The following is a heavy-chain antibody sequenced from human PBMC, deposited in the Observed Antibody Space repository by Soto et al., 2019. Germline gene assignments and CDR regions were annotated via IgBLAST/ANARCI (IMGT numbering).Heavy chain of an antibody. Sequence: SQTLSLTXALSAGSLYSYNWWSWVRQTPGKGLGWIGEIHHSGSTNYNPSLKSRVTISADKSKNQFFLNLASVTAADTAMYYCTRRGAGGSGVFMIDWLDPWGQGTQVTVSS. D-gene: IGHD3-3*01. CDR3: TRRGAGGSGVFMIDWLDP. V-gene: IGHV4-4*02. CDR1: AGSLYSYNW. CDR2: IHHSGST. J-gene: IGHJ5*02.